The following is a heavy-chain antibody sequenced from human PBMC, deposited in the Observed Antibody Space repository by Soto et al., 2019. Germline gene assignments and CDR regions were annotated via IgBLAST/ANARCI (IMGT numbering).Heavy chain of an antibody. CDR1: GGSISSGGYY. CDR2: IYYSGST. J-gene: IGHJ5*02. Sequence: SETLSLTCTVSGGSISSGGYYWSWIRQHPGKGLEWIGYIYYSGSTYYNPSLKSRVTISVDTSKNQFSLKLSSVTAADTAVYYCARDRGALRYFEWLNWFDPWGQGTLVTVSS. V-gene: IGHV4-31*03. CDR3: ARDRGALRYFEWLNWFDP. D-gene: IGHD3-9*01.